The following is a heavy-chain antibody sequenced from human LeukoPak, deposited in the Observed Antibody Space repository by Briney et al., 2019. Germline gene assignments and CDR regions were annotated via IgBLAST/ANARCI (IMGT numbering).Heavy chain of an antibody. CDR3: ARGQGYYYDSSGYYSSFDY. J-gene: IGHJ4*02. Sequence: ASVKVSCKASGYTFTSYAMNWVRQAPGQGLEWMGWINTNTGNPTYAQGFTGRFVFSLDTSVSTAYLQISSLKAEDTAVYYCARGQGYYYDSSGYYSSFDYWGQGTLVTVSS. CDR1: GYTFTSYA. V-gene: IGHV7-4-1*02. CDR2: INTNTGNP. D-gene: IGHD3-22*01.